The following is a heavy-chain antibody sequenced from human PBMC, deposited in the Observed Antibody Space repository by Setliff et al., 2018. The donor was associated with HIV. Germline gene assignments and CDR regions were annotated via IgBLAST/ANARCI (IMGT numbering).Heavy chain of an antibody. J-gene: IGHJ4*02. V-gene: IGHV5-51*01. Sequence: PGESLKISCKTSGSNFATYWVGWVRQMPGKGLEWLGILYFGDSDPKYNPSFEGQVTISADKSIKTAFLQWRSLKTSDTATYYCARGRGGYFGGGRYYNLPYFDSWGQGTLVTVSS. CDR3: ARGRGGYFGGGRYYNLPYFDS. D-gene: IGHD2-15*01. CDR2: LYFGDSDP. CDR1: GSNFATYW.